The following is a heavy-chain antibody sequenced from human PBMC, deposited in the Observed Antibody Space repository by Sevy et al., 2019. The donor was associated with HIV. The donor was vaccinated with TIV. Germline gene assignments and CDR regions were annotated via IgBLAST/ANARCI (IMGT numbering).Heavy chain of an antibody. D-gene: IGHD3-22*01. J-gene: IGHJ4*02. Sequence: GSLRLSCAASGFTYSNHGMHWVRQAPGKGLEWVAVIWNDGSNKYYADSVKGRFTISRDNSKNTLYLQMNSLRVEDTAVYFCARGGDFNDRSAKRDFDYWGQGTLVTVSS. V-gene: IGHV3-33*01. CDR2: IWNDGSNK. CDR1: GFTYSNHG. CDR3: ARGGDFNDRSAKRDFDY.